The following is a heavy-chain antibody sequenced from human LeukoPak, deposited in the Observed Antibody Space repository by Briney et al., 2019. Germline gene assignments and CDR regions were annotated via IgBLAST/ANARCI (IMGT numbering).Heavy chain of an antibody. V-gene: IGHV3-21*05. Sequence: GALRLSCAASGFTFSSYNMNWVRQAPGKGLEWVSYISSTTSDMYYGDSVKGRFIISRDNAKNSLYLQLNSLRAEDTAIYFCARWGVGDYWGQGTLVTVSS. CDR3: ARWGVGDY. D-gene: IGHD1-26*01. J-gene: IGHJ4*02. CDR2: ISSTTSDM. CDR1: GFTFSSYN.